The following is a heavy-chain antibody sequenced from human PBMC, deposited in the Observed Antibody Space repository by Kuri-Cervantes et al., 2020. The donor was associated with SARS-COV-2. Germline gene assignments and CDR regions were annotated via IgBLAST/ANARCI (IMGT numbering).Heavy chain of an antibody. Sequence: GGSLRLSCAASGFTFSSYAMSWVRQAPGKGLEWVSAISGSGGSTNYADSVKGRFTISRDNAKNSLYLQMNSLRAEDTAVYYCARGLRDGDYLYYYYGMDVWGQGTTVTVSS. CDR3: ARGLRDGDYLYYYYGMDV. J-gene: IGHJ6*02. CDR2: ISGSGGST. V-gene: IGHV3-23*01. CDR1: GFTFSSYA. D-gene: IGHD4-17*01.